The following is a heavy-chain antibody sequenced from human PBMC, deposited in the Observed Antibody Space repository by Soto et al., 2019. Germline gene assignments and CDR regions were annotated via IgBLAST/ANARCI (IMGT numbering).Heavy chain of an antibody. CDR2: IYSDDDK. Sequence: QITLKESGPTLVKPTQTLTLTCTFSGFSLSISEVGVGWIRQPPGKALEWLALIYSDDDKRYNPSLRTRLTITKDTSKNQVVHTMTNMDPVDTATYYCAHFVSVITLRDAFDIWGQGTMVTVSS. D-gene: IGHD1-20*01. J-gene: IGHJ3*02. CDR1: GFSLSISEVG. CDR3: AHFVSVITLRDAFDI. V-gene: IGHV2-5*02.